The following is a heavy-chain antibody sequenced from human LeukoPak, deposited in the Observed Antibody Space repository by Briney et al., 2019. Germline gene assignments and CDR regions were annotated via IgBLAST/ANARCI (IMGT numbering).Heavy chain of an antibody. CDR2: INPNSGGT. J-gene: IGHJ5*02. D-gene: IGHD2-8*02. V-gene: IGHV1-2*02. Sequence: GASVKVSCKASGYTFTGYYMHWVRQAPGQGLEWMGWINPNSGGTNYAQKFQGRVTMTRDTSISTAYMELSRLRSDDTAVYYCAGQRGYRWSWFDPWGQGTLVTVSS. CDR3: AGQRGYRWSWFDP. CDR1: GYTFTGYY.